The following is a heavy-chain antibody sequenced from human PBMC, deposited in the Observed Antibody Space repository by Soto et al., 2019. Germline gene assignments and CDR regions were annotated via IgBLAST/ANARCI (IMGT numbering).Heavy chain of an antibody. D-gene: IGHD1-20*01. CDR2: INVNSGET. Sequence: ASVKVSCKASGYTFTGNYMHWVRQAPGQGFEWMGWINVNSGETIYAQKFQGRVTMTEDTSTDTAYMELSSLRSEDTAVYYCATDPDITGTTGLSPYFDYWGQGTLVTVSS. J-gene: IGHJ4*02. CDR3: ATDPDITGTTGLSPYFDY. CDR1: GYTFTGNY. V-gene: IGHV1-2*02.